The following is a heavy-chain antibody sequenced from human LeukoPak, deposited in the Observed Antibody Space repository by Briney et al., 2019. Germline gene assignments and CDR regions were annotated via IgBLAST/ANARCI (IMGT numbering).Heavy chain of an antibody. CDR2: INHSGST. CDR1: GGSFSGYY. Sequence: NPSETLSLTCAVYGGSFSGYYWSWIRQPPGKGLEWIGEINHSGSTNYNPSLKSRVTISVDTSKNQFSLKLSSVTAADTAVYYCASAVAVAGTGDYWGQGTLVTVSS. CDR3: ASAVAVAGTGDY. D-gene: IGHD6-19*01. J-gene: IGHJ4*02. V-gene: IGHV4-34*01.